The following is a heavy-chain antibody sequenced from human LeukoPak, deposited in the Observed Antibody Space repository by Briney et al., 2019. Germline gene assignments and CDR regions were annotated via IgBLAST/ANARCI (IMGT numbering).Heavy chain of an antibody. V-gene: IGHV1-69*06. J-gene: IGHJ4*02. CDR1: RGTFISYA. D-gene: IGHD5-12*01. Sequence: AAVKVSCKASRGTFISYALSWVRPAPGQGLEWMGGIIPIFGTANYAQKFQGRVTITADKSTSTAYMELSSLRSEDTAVYYCATVRRRGYSGYSVDYWGQGTLVTVSS. CDR3: ATVRRRGYSGYSVDY. CDR2: IIPIFGTA.